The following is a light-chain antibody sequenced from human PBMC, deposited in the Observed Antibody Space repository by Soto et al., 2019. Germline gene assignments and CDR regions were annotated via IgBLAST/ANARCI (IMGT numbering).Light chain of an antibody. CDR1: QSINSKS. CDR3: QHYGGSFI. J-gene: IGKJ3*01. V-gene: IGKV3-20*01. Sequence: LTQSPGTLSLYPGEGATVTCRVSQSINSKSLVWYQRKFGQAPRLLIYNTSSRATGIPDRFSGSGSGTDFTLSISRLEPEDFAVYYCQHYGGSFIFGPGSKVDTK. CDR2: NTS.